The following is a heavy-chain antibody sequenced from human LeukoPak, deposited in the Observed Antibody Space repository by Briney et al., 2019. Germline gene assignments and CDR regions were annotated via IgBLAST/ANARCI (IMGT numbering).Heavy chain of an antibody. CDR3: ARGRFGVVIIHKVYFDY. CDR2: ISAYNGNT. J-gene: IGHJ4*02. D-gene: IGHD3-3*01. V-gene: IGHV1-18*01. Sequence: ASVKVSCKASGYTFTSYGISWVRQAPGQGLEWMGWISAYNGNTNYAQKLQGRVTMTTDTSTSTAYMELRSLRSDDTAVYYCARGRFGVVIIHKVYFDYWGQGTLVTVSS. CDR1: GYTFTSYG.